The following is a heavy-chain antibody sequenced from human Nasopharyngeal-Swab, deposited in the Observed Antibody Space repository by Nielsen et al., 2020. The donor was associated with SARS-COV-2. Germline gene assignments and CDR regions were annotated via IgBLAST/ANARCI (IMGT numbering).Heavy chain of an antibody. Sequence: GGSLRLSCAASGFTFSIYWMTWVRQAPWRGLEWVSNMNEDGSEKNYVDSVKGRFTISRDNAKNLLYLQMNSLRAEDTAVYYCAREKDFWGGSHYFYMDVWGKGTTVTVSS. D-gene: IGHD3-3*01. CDR2: MNEDGSEK. J-gene: IGHJ6*03. CDR1: GFTFSIYW. CDR3: AREKDFWGGSHYFYMDV. V-gene: IGHV3-7*05.